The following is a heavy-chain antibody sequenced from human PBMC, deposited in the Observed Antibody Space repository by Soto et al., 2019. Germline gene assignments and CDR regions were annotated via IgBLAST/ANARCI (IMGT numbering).Heavy chain of an antibody. J-gene: IGHJ3*02. CDR1: GGSMSSSSYY. CDR2: IYYSGST. Sequence: SESLHLPCAVSGGSMSSSSYYWGWIRQPPGKGLEWIGSIYYSGSTYYNPSLKSRVTISVDTSNNQFSLKRSSVTAADTAVYYCARQPDRERAWFGALLYPGAFDIWGQWTRVTVSS. CDR3: ARQPDRERAWFGALLYPGAFDI. D-gene: IGHD3-10*01. V-gene: IGHV4-39*01.